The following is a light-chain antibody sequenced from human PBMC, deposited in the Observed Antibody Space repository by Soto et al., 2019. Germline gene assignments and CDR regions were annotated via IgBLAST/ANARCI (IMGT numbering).Light chain of an antibody. CDR3: SSYAGRTLYV. CDR1: SSDVGGYDY. CDR2: EVT. V-gene: IGLV2-8*01. J-gene: IGLJ1*01. Sequence: QSALTQPPSASRSPGQSVTISCTGTSSDVGGYDYVSWYQQRPGKAPKLLIHEVTKRPSGVPDRFSGSKSGNTASLTVSGLQAEDEADYYCSSYAGRTLYVFGTGTKLTVL.